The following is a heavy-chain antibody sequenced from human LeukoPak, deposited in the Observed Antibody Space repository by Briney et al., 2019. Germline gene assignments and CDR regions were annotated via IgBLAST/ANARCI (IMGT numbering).Heavy chain of an antibody. J-gene: IGHJ6*03. D-gene: IGHD1-14*01. CDR3: ARDNRPPGAYYYYYYMDV. Sequence: SETLSLTCAVYGGSFSGYYWSWIRQPPGKGLEWIGEINHSGSTNYNPSLKSRVTISVDTSKNQFSLKLSSVTAADTAVYYCARDNRPPGAYYYYYYMDVWGKGTTVTVSS. CDR2: INHSGST. CDR1: GGSFSGYY. V-gene: IGHV4-34*01.